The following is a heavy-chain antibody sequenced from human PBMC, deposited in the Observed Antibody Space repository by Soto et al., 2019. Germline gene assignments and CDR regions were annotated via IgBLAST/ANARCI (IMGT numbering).Heavy chain of an antibody. Sequence: QVQLVQSGAEVKKPGASVKVSCKASGYTFTSYYMHWVRQAPGQGLEWMGIINPSGGSTSYAQKFPGRVTMTRDTSTSTVYRGLGSLGSEDTAVYYCARGLLWFGELPYFDYWGQGTLVTVSS. D-gene: IGHD3-10*01. V-gene: IGHV1-46*01. CDR1: GYTFTSYY. J-gene: IGHJ4*02. CDR2: INPSGGST. CDR3: ARGLLWFGELPYFDY.